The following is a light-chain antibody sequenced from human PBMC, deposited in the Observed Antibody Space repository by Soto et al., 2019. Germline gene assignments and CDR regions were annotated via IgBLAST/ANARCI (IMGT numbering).Light chain of an antibody. CDR2: AAS. CDR1: QGISSY. Sequence: DIQLTQSPSFLSASVGDRVTITCRASQGISSYLAWYQQKPGKAPKLLIYAASTLQSGVPSRFSGSGSGTEFTLTISSLQPEDFATYYCQQPNSSPLITFGQGTRLEIK. CDR3: QQPNSSPLIT. J-gene: IGKJ5*01. V-gene: IGKV1-9*01.